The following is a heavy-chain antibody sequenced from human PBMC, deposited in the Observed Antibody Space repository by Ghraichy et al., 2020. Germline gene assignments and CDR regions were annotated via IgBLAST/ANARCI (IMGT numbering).Heavy chain of an antibody. D-gene: IGHD3-3*01. J-gene: IGHJ2*01. V-gene: IGHV4-38-2*01. CDR1: GYSISSGYY. CDR2: IYHSGST. Sequence: SETLSLTCAVSGYSISSGYYWGWIRQPPGKGLEWIGSIYHSGSTYYNPSLKSRVTISVDTSKNQFSLKLSSVTAADTAVYYCARNGIFGVVTGGWYFDLWGRGTLVTVSS. CDR3: ARNGIFGVVTGGWYFDL.